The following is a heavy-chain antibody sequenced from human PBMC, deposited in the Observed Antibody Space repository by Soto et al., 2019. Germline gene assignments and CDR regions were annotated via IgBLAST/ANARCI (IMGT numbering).Heavy chain of an antibody. Sequence: QVQLVQSGAEVKKPGASVKVSCKASGYTFTSYAMHWVRQAPGQRLEWMGWINAGNGNTKYSQKFQGRVTITRDTPARTAYMELSSLRSEDTAVYYCARTSGHYLYDYWGQGTLVTVSS. CDR2: INAGNGNT. D-gene: IGHD3-22*01. V-gene: IGHV1-3*01. CDR3: ARTSGHYLYDY. CDR1: GYTFTSYA. J-gene: IGHJ4*02.